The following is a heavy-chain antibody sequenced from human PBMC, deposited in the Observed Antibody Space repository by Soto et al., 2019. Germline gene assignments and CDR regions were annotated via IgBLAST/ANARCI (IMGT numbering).Heavy chain of an antibody. CDR2: IYPGDSDT. Sequence: PGESLKISCKGSGYSFTSYWIGWVRQMPGKGLEWMGIIYPGDSDTRYSPSFQGQVTISADKSISTAYLRWSSLRASDTAMYYCARHYCSSTSCYPVYYYYYGMDVWGQGTTVIVSS. CDR1: GYSFTSYW. V-gene: IGHV5-51*01. J-gene: IGHJ6*02. CDR3: ARHYCSSTSCYPVYYYYYGMDV. D-gene: IGHD2-2*01.